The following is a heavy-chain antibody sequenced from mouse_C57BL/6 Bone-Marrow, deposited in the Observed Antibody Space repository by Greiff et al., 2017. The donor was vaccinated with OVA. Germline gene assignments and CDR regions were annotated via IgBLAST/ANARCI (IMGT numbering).Heavy chain of an antibody. CDR3: AREDSAWFAY. CDR1: GFTFSSYA. Sequence: EVQVVESGGGLVKPGGSLKLSCAASGFTFSSYAMSWVRQTPEKRLEWVATISDGGSYTYYPDNVKGRFTISRDNAKNNLYLQMSHLKSEDTAMYYCAREDSAWFAYWGQGTLVTVSA. CDR2: ISDGGSYT. J-gene: IGHJ3*01. V-gene: IGHV5-4*01. D-gene: IGHD3-1*01.